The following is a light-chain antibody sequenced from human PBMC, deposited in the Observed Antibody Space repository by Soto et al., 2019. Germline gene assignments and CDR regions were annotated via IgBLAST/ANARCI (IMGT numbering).Light chain of an antibody. V-gene: IGLV2-14*03. CDR3: SSYTSISTLV. J-gene: IGLJ3*02. Sequence: QSALTQPASVSGSPGQSITLSCTGTSSDVGGYNYVSWYQQHPGKAPKLMIYDVSNRPSGISNRFSGSKSGNTASLTISGLQAEDEADYYCSSYTSISTLVFGGGTKLTVL. CDR2: DVS. CDR1: SSDVGGYNY.